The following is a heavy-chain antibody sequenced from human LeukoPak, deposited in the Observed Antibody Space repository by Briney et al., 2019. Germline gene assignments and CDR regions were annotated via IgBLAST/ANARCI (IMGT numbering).Heavy chain of an antibody. J-gene: IGHJ5*02. Sequence: SVKVSCKASGGTFSSYAISWVRQAPGQGLEWMGRIIPIFGIVNYAQKFQGRVTITADKSTSTAYMELSSLRSEDTAVYYCARDLGYGSGSYFPNWFDPWGQGTLVTVSS. V-gene: IGHV1-69*04. D-gene: IGHD3-10*01. CDR2: IIPIFGIV. CDR1: GGTFSSYA. CDR3: ARDLGYGSGSYFPNWFDP.